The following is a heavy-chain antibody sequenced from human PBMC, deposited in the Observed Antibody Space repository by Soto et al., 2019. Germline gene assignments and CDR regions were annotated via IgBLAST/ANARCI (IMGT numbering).Heavy chain of an antibody. V-gene: IGHV5-10-1*01. J-gene: IGHJ4*02. Sequence: GESLKISCRVSGYSFTSYWISWVRQMPGKGLEWMGRIDPTDSYANYSPSFQGHVTFSVDRSINTAYLQWSSLKAPDTAVYYCARLNSRHGTNGQLDYCGQGTLVTVSS. CDR1: GYSFTSYW. CDR3: ARLNSRHGTNGQLDY. D-gene: IGHD3-22*01. CDR2: IDPTDSYA.